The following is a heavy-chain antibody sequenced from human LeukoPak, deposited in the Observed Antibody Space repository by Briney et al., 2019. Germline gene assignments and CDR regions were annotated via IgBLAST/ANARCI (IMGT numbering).Heavy chain of an antibody. J-gene: IGHJ4*02. CDR1: GFTFSSYG. Sequence: GGSLRPSCAASGFTFSSYGMHWVRQAPGKGLEWVAVISYDGSNKYYADSVKGRFTISRDNSKNTLYLQMNSLRAEDTAVYYCAKARGYYPGGWGYFDYWGQGTLVTVSS. D-gene: IGHD3-22*01. CDR2: ISYDGSNK. V-gene: IGHV3-30*18. CDR3: AKARGYYPGGWGYFDY.